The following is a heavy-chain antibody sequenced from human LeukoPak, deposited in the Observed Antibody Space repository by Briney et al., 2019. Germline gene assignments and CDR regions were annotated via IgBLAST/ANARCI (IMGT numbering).Heavy chain of an antibody. D-gene: IGHD3-22*01. CDR1: GGSISSYY. J-gene: IGHJ2*01. V-gene: IGHV4-59*01. Sequence: SETLSLTCTVSGGSISSYYWSWIRQPPGKGLEWIGYICYSGSTNYNPSLKSRVTISVDTSKNQFSLKLSSVTAADTAVYYCARGMYDSSGYYYWYFDLWGRGTLVTVSS. CDR2: ICYSGST. CDR3: ARGMYDSSGYYYWYFDL.